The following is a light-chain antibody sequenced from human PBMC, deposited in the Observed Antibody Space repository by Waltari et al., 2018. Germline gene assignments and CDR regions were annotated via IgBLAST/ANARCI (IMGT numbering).Light chain of an antibody. Sequence: SYVLTQPPSVSVAPGETASLTCGGNNIASKRVHGYRQRPGQAPVLVISYDSDRPSGIPDRLSGSNSGNTATLTISRVEAGDEADYYCQVWDANTDPGVFGTGTEVTVL. CDR2: YDS. J-gene: IGLJ1*01. CDR1: NIASKR. V-gene: IGLV3-21*01. CDR3: QVWDANTDPGV.